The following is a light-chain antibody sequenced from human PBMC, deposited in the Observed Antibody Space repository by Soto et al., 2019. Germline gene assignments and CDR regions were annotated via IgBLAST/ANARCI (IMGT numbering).Light chain of an antibody. CDR2: KAS. J-gene: IGKJ1*01. CDR3: MQGTHWPPT. CDR1: RSLVYSDGNAY. V-gene: IGKV2-30*01. Sequence: DVVMTQSPLSLPVTLGQPASISCRSSRSLVYSDGNAYLNWFHQRPGQSPRRLIYKASNRDSGVPDRFSGSGSGPHFTLHINRVEAEDVGVYYCMQGTHWPPTFGRGTRVEIE.